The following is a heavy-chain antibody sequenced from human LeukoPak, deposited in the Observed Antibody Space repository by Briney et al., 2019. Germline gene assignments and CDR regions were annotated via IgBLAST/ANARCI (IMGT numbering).Heavy chain of an antibody. J-gene: IGHJ4*02. V-gene: IGHV3-30*18. CDR1: GFTLSSYG. CDR2: ISYDGSNK. CDR3: AKGGPAGYSSGWSLDY. D-gene: IGHD6-19*01. Sequence: PGGSLRLSCAASGFTLSSYGMHWVRQAPGKGLEWVAVISYDGSNKYYADSVKGRFTISRDNSKNTLYLQMNSLRAEDTAVYYCAKGGPAGYSSGWSLDYWGQGTLVTVSS.